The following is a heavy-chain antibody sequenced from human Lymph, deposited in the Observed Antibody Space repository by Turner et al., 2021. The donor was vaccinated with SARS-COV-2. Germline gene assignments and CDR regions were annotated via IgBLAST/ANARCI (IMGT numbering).Heavy chain of an antibody. CDR1: GIILSRKY. V-gene: IGHV3-53*02. D-gene: IGHD6-13*01. CDR3: ARDLGTYGMDV. J-gene: IGHJ6*02. Sequence: EGQLVETGGGLIQPGGSLRLSWAASGIILSRKYMHWVRQAPGKGLERVSVIYSGGTTYYADSVKGRFTISRDNSKNTLYLQMNSLRVEDTAVYYCARDLGTYGMDVWGQGTTVTVSS. CDR2: IYSGGTT.